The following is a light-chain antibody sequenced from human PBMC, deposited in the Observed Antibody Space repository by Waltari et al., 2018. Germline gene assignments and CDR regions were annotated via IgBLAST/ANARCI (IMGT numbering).Light chain of an antibody. V-gene: IGKV1-39*01. CDR2: SAS. CDR1: QSIDDY. Sequence: DIQMTQSPSPLSASVGDRVTITCRSSQSIDDYLNWYQQKPGKAPKLLIHSASSLQRGVPSRFSGSGSGTDFTLTINSLQPEDFATYYCQQSYQTPPAFGHGTKVEFK. CDR3: QQSYQTPPA. J-gene: IGKJ1*01.